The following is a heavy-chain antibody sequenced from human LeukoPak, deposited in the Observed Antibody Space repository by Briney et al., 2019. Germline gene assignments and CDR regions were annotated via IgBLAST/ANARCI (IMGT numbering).Heavy chain of an antibody. J-gene: IGHJ3*02. D-gene: IGHD4-17*01. CDR3: AKVDYGDYGAFDI. Sequence: PGGSLRLSCAASGFTFNNYAMSWVRQAPGKGLEWVSTISAGGGSTYYADSVKGRFTISRDNSKNTLYLQMNSLRAEDTAVYYCAKVDYGDYGAFDIWGQGTMVTVSS. CDR1: GFTFNNYA. CDR2: ISAGGGST. V-gene: IGHV3-23*01.